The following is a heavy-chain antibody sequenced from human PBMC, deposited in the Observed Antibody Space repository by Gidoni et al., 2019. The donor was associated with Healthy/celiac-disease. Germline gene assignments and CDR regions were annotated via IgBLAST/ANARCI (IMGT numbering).Heavy chain of an antibody. J-gene: IGHJ4*02. CDR3: ARGPYYYDSSGFLGFDY. V-gene: IGHV1-8*01. CDR2: MNPNSGNT. D-gene: IGHD3-22*01. CDR1: GYTFTSYD. Sequence: QVQLVQSGAEVKKPGASVKVSCKASGYTFTSYDINWVRQATGQGLEWMGWMNPNSGNTGYAQKFQGRVPMTRNTSISTAYMELSSLRSEDTAVYYCARGPYYYDSSGFLGFDYWGQGTLVTVSS.